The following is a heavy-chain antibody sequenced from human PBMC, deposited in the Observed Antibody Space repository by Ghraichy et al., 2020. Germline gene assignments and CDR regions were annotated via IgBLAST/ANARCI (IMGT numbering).Heavy chain of an antibody. CDR2: ISYDGSNK. V-gene: IGHV3-30-3*01. J-gene: IGHJ4*02. Sequence: GGSLRLSCAASGFTFSSYAMHWVRQAPGKGLEWVAVISYDGSNKYYADSVKGRFTISRDNSKNTLYLQMNSLRAEDTAVYYCARDLHTAIFDYWGQGTLVTVSS. CDR3: ARDLHTAIFDY. CDR1: GFTFSSYA. D-gene: IGHD5-18*01.